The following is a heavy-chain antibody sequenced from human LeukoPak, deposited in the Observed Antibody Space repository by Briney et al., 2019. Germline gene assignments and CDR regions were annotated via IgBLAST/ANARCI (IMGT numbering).Heavy chain of an antibody. CDR2: ITPGGSNM. J-gene: IGHJ4*02. Sequence: GGSLRLSCAASGFTFSTSNMNWVRQTPEKGLEWVSTITPGGSNMYYHDSVKGRFTISRDNAKNLLFLQMNSLRAEDAAVYYCASWSGSSVLDYWGQGTLVTVSS. V-gene: IGHV3-21*01. D-gene: IGHD3-3*01. CDR3: ASWSGSSVLDY. CDR1: GFTFSTSN.